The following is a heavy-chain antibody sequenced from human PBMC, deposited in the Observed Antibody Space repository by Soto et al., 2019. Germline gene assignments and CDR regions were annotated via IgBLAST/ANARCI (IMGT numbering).Heavy chain of an antibody. CDR1: GLTFSSYG. CDR2: ISNDGSNK. Sequence: QVQLVESGGGVVQPGRSLRLSCAASGLTFSSYGMHWVRQAPGKGLEWVALISNDGSNKYYADSVKAQFTITRDNSNRTLYLQMNSMRAEDAAVYYCAKDRRLYYQDTTGYQDYWGQGTLVTASS. J-gene: IGHJ4*02. V-gene: IGHV3-30*18. D-gene: IGHD3-22*01. CDR3: AKDRRLYYQDTTGYQDY.